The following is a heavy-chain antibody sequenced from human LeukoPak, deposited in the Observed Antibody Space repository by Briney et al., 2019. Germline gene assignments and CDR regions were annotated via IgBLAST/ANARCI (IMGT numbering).Heavy chain of an antibody. CDR3: ARVPGTWWLHDY. CDR2: ISYDGSNK. J-gene: IGHJ4*02. CDR1: GFTFSSYA. D-gene: IGHD5-12*01. Sequence: GGSLRFSCPASGFTFSSYAMHWVRQAPGKGLEWVAIISYDGSNKYYADSVKGRFTISRDNSKNTLYLQMNSLRAEDAGVYYCARVPGTWWLHDYWGQGTLVTVSS. V-gene: IGHV3-30-3*01.